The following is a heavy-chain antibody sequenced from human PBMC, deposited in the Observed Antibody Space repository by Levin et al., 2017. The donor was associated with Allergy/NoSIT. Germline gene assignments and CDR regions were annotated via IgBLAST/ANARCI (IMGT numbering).Heavy chain of an antibody. J-gene: IGHJ4*02. CDR3: TGGPSGVRS. CDR2: IYSRGGT. Sequence: GGSLRLSCAASGFTVSNNYMSWVRQAPGKGLEWVSLIYSRGGTNYADSVKGRFTISRDSSKNTLYLQMNSLRAEHTAVYYCTGGPSGVRSWGQGTLVTVSS. D-gene: IGHD3-16*01. CDR1: GFTVSNNY. V-gene: IGHV3-53*01.